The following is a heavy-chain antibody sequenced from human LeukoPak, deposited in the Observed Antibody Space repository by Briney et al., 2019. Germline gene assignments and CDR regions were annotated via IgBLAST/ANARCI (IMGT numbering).Heavy chain of an antibody. Sequence: KSGGSLRLSCAASGFTFTTYSMNWVRQAPGKGPEWVSSISSTSSYVYYADSVRGRFTISRDNAKNSLYLQMDSLRAEDTAVYYCARWCPYRPGGSPPPYYYYYYMDVWGKGTTVTVSS. CDR1: GFTFTTYS. D-gene: IGHD2-8*01. CDR2: ISSTSSYV. V-gene: IGHV3-21*01. J-gene: IGHJ6*03. CDR3: ARWCPYRPGGSPPPYYYYYYMDV.